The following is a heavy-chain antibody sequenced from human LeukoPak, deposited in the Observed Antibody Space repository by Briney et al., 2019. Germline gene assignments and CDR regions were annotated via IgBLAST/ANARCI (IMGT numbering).Heavy chain of an antibody. Sequence: AGGSLRLSCAASGFTFSNHGMSWVRQAPGKGLEGVSSISANSFYTYYADSVKGRFTVSRDNSKNTLYLQMNNMAAEDTAVYFCAKIGVSGSWFFDLWGRGTLLSVSA. J-gene: IGHJ2*01. CDR2: ISANSFYT. D-gene: IGHD1-1*01. CDR1: GFTFSNHG. V-gene: IGHV3-23*01. CDR3: AKIGVSGSWFFDL.